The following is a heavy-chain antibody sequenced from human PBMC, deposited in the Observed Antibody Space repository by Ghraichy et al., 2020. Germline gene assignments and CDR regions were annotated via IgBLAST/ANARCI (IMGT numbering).Heavy chain of an antibody. J-gene: IGHJ4*02. D-gene: IGHD3-22*01. CDR2: ISSTGTNI. Sequence: GGSLRLSCAVSGFTFRTNSMKWVRQAQGKGLEWVSSISSTGTNIRYADSVKGRFTIASDNARNSLYLRMNSLRAEDTAVYYCARDEPFTMMARHWGQGTLVTVSS. CDR3: ARDEPFTMMARH. CDR1: GFTFRTNS. V-gene: IGHV3-21*06.